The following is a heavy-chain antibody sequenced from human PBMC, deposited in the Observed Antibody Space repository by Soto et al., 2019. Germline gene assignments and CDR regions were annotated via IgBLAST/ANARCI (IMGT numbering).Heavy chain of an antibody. J-gene: IGHJ3*01. CDR2: IDPSDSYT. Sequence: GEVLKISCKGSRCRFTSYCTRWVRQMPGKGLEWMGRIDPSDSYTNYSPSFQGHLPISADKSISTAYLQWSSLKASDTAMDYCAISAAGSVWGQGTLVTVS. CDR1: RCRFTSYC. CDR3: AISAAGSV. V-gene: IGHV5-10-1*01. D-gene: IGHD6-13*01.